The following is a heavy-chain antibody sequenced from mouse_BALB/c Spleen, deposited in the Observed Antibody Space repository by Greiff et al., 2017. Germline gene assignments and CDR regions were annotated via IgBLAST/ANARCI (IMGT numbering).Heavy chain of an antibody. CDR2: ISTYYGNT. J-gene: IGHJ4*01. CDR3: ARSGGNYGAMDY. Sequence: QVQLQESGPELVRPGVSVKISCKGSSYTFTDYAMHWVKQSHAKSLAWIGVISTYYGNTNYNQKFKGKATMTVDKSSSTAYMELARLTSEDSAVYYCARSGGNYGAMDYWGQGTSVTVSS. CDR1: SYTFTDYA. V-gene: IGHV1-67*01. D-gene: IGHD2-1*01.